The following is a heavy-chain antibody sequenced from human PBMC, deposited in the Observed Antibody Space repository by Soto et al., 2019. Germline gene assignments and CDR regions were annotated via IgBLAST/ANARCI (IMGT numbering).Heavy chain of an antibody. CDR2: INAGNGNT. V-gene: IGHV1-3*01. D-gene: IGHD2-8*01. CDR3: AREESAHCTNGVCYSTWFDP. CDR1: GYTFTSYA. J-gene: IGHJ5*02. Sequence: ASVKVSCKASGYTFTSYAMHWVRQAPGQRLEWMGWINAGNGNTKYSQKFQGRVTITRDTSASTAYMELSSLRSEDTAVYYCAREESAHCTNGVCYSTWFDPWGQGTLVTVSS.